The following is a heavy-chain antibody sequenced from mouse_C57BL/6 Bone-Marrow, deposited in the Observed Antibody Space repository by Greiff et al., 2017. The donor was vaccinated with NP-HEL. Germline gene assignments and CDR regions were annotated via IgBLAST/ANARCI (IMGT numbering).Heavy chain of an antibody. Sequence: DVKLVESGGGLVQPGGSMKLSCVASGFTFSNYWMNWVRQSPEKGLEWVAQIRLKSDNYATHYAESVKGRFTISRDDSKNSVYLQMNNLRAEDTGIYYCTGITTVVGGYWGQGTTLTVSS. CDR3: TGITTVVGGY. CDR1: GFTFSNYW. V-gene: IGHV6-3*01. CDR2: IRLKSDNYAT. D-gene: IGHD1-1*01. J-gene: IGHJ2*01.